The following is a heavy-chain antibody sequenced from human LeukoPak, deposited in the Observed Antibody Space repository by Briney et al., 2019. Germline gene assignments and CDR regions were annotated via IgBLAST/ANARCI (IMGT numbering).Heavy chain of an antibody. CDR2: INHSGST. J-gene: IGHJ4*02. CDR1: GGSFSGYY. Sequence: SETLSLTCAVYGGSFSGYYWSWIRQPPGKGLEWIGEINHSGSTNYNPSLKSRVTISVDTSKNQFSLKLSSVTAADTAVYYCARRDGDHALDYWGQGTLVTVSS. D-gene: IGHD4-17*01. V-gene: IGHV4-34*01. CDR3: ARRDGDHALDY.